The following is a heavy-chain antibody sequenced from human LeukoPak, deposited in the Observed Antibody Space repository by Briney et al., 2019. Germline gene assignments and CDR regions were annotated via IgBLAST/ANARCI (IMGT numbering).Heavy chain of an antibody. CDR1: GFTFSSYA. CDR3: AKDLVVPAAMYNYSYGMDV. V-gene: IGHV3-23*01. D-gene: IGHD2-2*01. Sequence: GGSLRLSCAASGFTFSSYAMSWVRQAPGKGLEWVSAISGSGGSTYYADSVNRRFTISSDNSKNPLYLKMNSLTAEDTAVYYCAKDLVVPAAMYNYSYGMDVWGKGTTVTVSS. CDR2: ISGSGGST. J-gene: IGHJ6*04.